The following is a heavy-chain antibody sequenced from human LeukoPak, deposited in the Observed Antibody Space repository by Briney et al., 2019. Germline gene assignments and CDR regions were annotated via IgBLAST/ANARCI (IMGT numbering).Heavy chain of an antibody. J-gene: IGHJ4*02. D-gene: IGHD3-10*01. CDR2: IKQDGSEK. Sequence: GGSLRLSCAASGFTFSIYWMSWVRQAPGKGLEWVANIKQDGSEKYYVDSVKGRFTISRDNAKNSLYLQMSSLRAEDTAVYYCARVYYYDSGSRWGDYFDYWGQGTLVTVSS. CDR3: ARVYYYDSGSRWGDYFDY. V-gene: IGHV3-7*01. CDR1: GFTFSIYW.